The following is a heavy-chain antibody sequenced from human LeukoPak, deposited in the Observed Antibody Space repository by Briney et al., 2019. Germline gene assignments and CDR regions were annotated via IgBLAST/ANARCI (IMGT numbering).Heavy chain of an antibody. Sequence: SETLSLTCAVYGGSFSGYYWNWIRQPAGRGLEWIGRIYSTGSTNYNPSLKSRVTMSVDTSKNQFSLKLFSVTAADTAVYYCARDPGGYNYGYSFDYWGQGTPVTVSS. CDR2: IYSTGST. D-gene: IGHD5-18*01. CDR3: ARDPGGYNYGYSFDY. CDR1: GGSFSGYY. J-gene: IGHJ4*02. V-gene: IGHV4-4*07.